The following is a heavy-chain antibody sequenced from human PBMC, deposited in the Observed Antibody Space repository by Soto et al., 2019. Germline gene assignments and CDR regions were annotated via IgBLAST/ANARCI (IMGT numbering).Heavy chain of an antibody. V-gene: IGHV3-48*01. J-gene: IGHJ4*02. CDR2: ISSSSFTI. CDR1: GFRFSDYS. CDR3: ARDYKDFWSGHFAY. D-gene: IGHD3-3*01. Sequence: PGGSLRLSCAASGFRFSDYSMNWVRQAPGRGLEWVSYISSSSFTIHYADSVEGRFANSRDNAKNSLYLQMNSLRAEDTAVYYWARDYKDFWSGHFAYWGQGALVTVSS.